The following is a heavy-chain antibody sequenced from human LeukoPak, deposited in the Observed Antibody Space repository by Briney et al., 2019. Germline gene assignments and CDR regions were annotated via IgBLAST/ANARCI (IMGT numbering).Heavy chain of an antibody. CDR1: GGSLSSYY. D-gene: IGHD6-19*01. Sequence: PSETLSHTCTVSGGSLSSYYWSWLRQPPGKGLEWIGYIYYSGSTNYNPSLKSRVTISVDTSKNQFSLKLSSVTAADTAVHYCASSGWSGSFPYYFDYWSQGTLVTVSS. V-gene: IGHV4-59*01. CDR2: IYYSGST. CDR3: ASSGWSGSFPYYFDY. J-gene: IGHJ4*02.